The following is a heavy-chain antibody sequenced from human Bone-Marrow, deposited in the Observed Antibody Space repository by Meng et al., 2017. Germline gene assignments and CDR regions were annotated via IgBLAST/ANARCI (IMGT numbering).Heavy chain of an antibody. V-gene: IGHV1-46*01. CDR3: ARDRGYGSGWYGALQGYWYFDL. CDR1: GYTFTSYY. CDR2: INPSGGST. D-gene: IGHD6-19*01. J-gene: IGHJ2*01. Sequence: ASVKVSCKASGYTFTSYYMHWVRQAPGQGLEWMGIINPSGGSTSYAQKFQGRVTMTRDTSTSTVYIELSSLRSEDTAVYYCARDRGYGSGWYGALQGYWYFDLWGRGTLVTVSS.